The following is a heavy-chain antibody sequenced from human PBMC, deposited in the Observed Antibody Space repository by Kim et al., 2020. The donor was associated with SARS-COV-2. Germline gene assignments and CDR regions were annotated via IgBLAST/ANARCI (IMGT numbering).Heavy chain of an antibody. CDR3: ARDSHSDSSGYYSYFDY. CDR2: IWYDGSNK. V-gene: IGHV3-33*01. D-gene: IGHD3-22*01. Sequence: GGSLILSCAASGFTFSSYGMHWVRQAPGKGLEWVAVIWYDGSNKYYADSVKGRFTISRDNSKNTLYLQMNSLRAEDTAVYYCARDSHSDSSGYYSYFDYWGQGTLVTVSS. CDR1: GFTFSSYG. J-gene: IGHJ4*02.